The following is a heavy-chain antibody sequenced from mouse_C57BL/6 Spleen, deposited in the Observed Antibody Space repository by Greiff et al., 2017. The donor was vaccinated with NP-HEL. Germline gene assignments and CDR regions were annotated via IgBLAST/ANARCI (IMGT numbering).Heavy chain of an antibody. D-gene: IGHD1-1*01. CDR1: GYTFTGYW. CDR2: ILPGSGST. V-gene: IGHV1-9*01. Sequence: VQLQQSGAELMKPGASVKLSCKATGYTFTGYWIEWVKQRPGHGLEWIGEILPGSGSTNYHEKFKGKATFTADTSSNTAYMQLSSLTTEDSAIYYCAGYYYGSSPWFAYWGQGTLVTVSA. CDR3: AGYYYGSSPWFAY. J-gene: IGHJ3*01.